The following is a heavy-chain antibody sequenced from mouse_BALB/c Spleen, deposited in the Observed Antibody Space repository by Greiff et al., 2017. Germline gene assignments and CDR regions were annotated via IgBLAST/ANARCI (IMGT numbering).Heavy chain of an antibody. J-gene: IGHJ3*01. Sequence: EVKLMESGPGLVKPSQSLSLTCTVTDYSITSDYAWNWIRQFPGNKLEWMGYISYSGSTSYNPSLKSRISITRDTSKNQFFLQLNSVTTEDTATYYCARCGNYVGWFAYWGQGTLVTVSA. V-gene: IGHV3-2*02. CDR3: ARCGNYVGWFAY. CDR1: DYSITSDYA. CDR2: ISYSGST. D-gene: IGHD2-1*01.